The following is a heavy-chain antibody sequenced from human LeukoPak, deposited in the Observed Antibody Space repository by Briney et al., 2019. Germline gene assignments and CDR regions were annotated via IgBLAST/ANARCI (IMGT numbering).Heavy chain of an antibody. Sequence: PGGSPRLSCAASGFTFSSYSMNWVRQAPGKGLEWVSSISSSSTYIYYADSVKGRFTISRDNAKNSLYLQMNSLSADDTAVYYCARDRADYCSSASCPQDYWGQGTLVTVSS. CDR3: ARDRADYCSSASCPQDY. D-gene: IGHD2-2*01. V-gene: IGHV3-21*01. CDR1: GFTFSSYS. CDR2: ISSSSTYI. J-gene: IGHJ4*02.